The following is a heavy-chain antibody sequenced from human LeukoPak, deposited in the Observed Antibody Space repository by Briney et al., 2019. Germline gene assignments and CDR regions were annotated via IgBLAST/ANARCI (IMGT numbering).Heavy chain of an antibody. Sequence: ASVTVSFKASGYTFTSYDINWVRQPPGQGLEWMGWMNPNSGNTGYAQKFQGRVTMTRNTSISTAYMELSSLRSEDTAVYCCARGPPAAGTGFDYWGQGTLVTVSS. J-gene: IGHJ4*02. CDR3: ARGPPAAGTGFDY. CDR2: MNPNSGNT. D-gene: IGHD6-13*01. CDR1: GYTFTSYD. V-gene: IGHV1-8*01.